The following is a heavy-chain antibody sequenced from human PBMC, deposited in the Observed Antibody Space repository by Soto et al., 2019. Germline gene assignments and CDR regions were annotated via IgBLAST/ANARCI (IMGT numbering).Heavy chain of an antibody. D-gene: IGHD3-10*02. CDR1: GDSVSSNSAA. V-gene: IGHV6-1*01. Sequence: SQTLSLTCAISGDSVSSNSAAWNWIRQSPSGGLEWLGRTYYRSKWYNDYAVSVKSRITINPDTSKNTLYLQMNSLRAEDTAVYYCARDRDLYRDMFHADLWGQGTLVTVSS. CDR3: ARDRDLYRDMFHADL. CDR2: TYYRSKWYN. J-gene: IGHJ4*01.